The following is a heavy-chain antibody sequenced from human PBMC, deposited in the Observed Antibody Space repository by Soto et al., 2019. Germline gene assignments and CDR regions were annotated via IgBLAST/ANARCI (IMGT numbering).Heavy chain of an antibody. J-gene: IGHJ6*01. Sequence: EVQLVESGGGLVQPGGSMRLSGAASGFTFSNYWMHWVRQAPGKGLVWVSRISSDGGSTDYADYVKGRFTISRDNAKNTPYLQMNSLRADDTAVYYCARVSLGASTIADYSYYGMDVW. V-gene: IGHV3-74*01. CDR2: ISSDGGST. CDR1: GFTFSNYW. D-gene: IGHD1-26*01. CDR3: ARVSLGASTIADYSYYGMDV.